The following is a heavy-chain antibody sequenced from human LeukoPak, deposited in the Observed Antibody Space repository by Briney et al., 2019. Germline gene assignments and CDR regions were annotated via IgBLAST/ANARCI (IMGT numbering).Heavy chain of an antibody. CDR1: GFTVSSNY. CDR2: IYSGGST. J-gene: IGHJ6*03. Sequence: GGSLRLSCAASGFTVSSNYMSWVRQAPGKGLEWVSVIYSGGSTYYADSVKGRFTISRHNSKNTLYLQMNSLRAEDTAVYYCARGWRVAGTGYYYYYYYMDVWGKGTTVTVSS. D-gene: IGHD6-19*01. V-gene: IGHV3-53*04. CDR3: ARGWRVAGTGYYYYYYYMDV.